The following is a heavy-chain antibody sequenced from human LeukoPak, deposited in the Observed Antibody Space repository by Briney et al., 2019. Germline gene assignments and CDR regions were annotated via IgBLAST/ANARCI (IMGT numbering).Heavy chain of an antibody. V-gene: IGHV3-7*03. CDR2: IKQDGSEK. J-gene: IGHJ4*02. Sequence: GGSLRLSCAASGLIVSNNYMSWVRQAPGKGLEWVANIKQDGSEKYYVDSVKGRFTISRDNAKNSLYLQMNSLRAEDTAVYYCARASIWFGSLTFDYWGQGTLVTVSS. CDR3: ARASIWFGSLTFDY. CDR1: GLIVSNNY. D-gene: IGHD3-10*01.